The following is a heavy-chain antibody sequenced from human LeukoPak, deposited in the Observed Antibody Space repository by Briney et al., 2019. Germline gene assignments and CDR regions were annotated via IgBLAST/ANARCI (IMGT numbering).Heavy chain of an antibody. V-gene: IGHV3-15*01. J-gene: IGHJ4*02. CDR2: IKSKTDGGTT. CDR1: GFTFSNAW. Sequence: GGSLRLSCAASGFTFSNAWMSWVRQAPGKGLEWVGRIKSKTDGGTTDYAAPVKGRFTISRDDSKNTLYLQMNSLKTEDTAVYYCTTDSTYCGGDCLFDYWGQGTLVTVSS. CDR3: TTDSTYCGGDCLFDY. D-gene: IGHD2-21*02.